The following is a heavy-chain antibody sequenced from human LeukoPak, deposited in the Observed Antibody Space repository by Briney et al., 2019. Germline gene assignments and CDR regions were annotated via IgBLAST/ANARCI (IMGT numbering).Heavy chain of an antibody. J-gene: IGHJ4*02. CDR1: GFTFSSYA. D-gene: IGHD5-24*01. Sequence: GGSLRLSCAASGFTFSSYAMSWVRQAPGKGLEWVGRIKSKTDGGTTDYAAPVKGRFTISRDDSKNTLYLQMNSLKTEDTAVYYCTTSFVEMATIDLGFDYWGQGTLVTVSS. CDR2: IKSKTDGGTT. CDR3: TTSFVEMATIDLGFDY. V-gene: IGHV3-15*01.